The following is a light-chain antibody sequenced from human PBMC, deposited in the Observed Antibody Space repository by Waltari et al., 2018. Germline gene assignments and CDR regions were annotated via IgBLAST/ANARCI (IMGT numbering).Light chain of an antibody. CDR1: SSNIGNNY. CDR2: EDS. Sequence: QSVLTQPPSVSAAPGQRVTISCSGGSSNIGNNYVSWSPQFPGTAPKLLIYEDSERPAGRPGRFSGAKSGTSATLDITGLQAGDEADYYCGTWDSSLSGAVFGGGTHLTVL. J-gene: IGLJ7*01. CDR3: GTWDSSLSGAV. V-gene: IGLV1-51*02.